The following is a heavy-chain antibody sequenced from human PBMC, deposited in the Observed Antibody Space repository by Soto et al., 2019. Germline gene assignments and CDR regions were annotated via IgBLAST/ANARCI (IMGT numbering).Heavy chain of an antibody. Sequence: QVQLVESGGGVVQPGRSLRLSCAASGFTFSSYGMHWVRQAPGKGLEWVAVIWYDGSNKYYADSVKGRFTISRDNSKNTLYLQMNSLRAEDTAVYYCARETPPYSSSANWFDPWGQGTLVTVSS. D-gene: IGHD6-6*01. J-gene: IGHJ5*02. CDR1: GFTFSSYG. V-gene: IGHV3-33*01. CDR3: ARETPPYSSSANWFDP. CDR2: IWYDGSNK.